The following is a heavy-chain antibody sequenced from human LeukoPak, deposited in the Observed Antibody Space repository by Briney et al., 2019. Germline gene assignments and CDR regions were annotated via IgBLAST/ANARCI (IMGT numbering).Heavy chain of an antibody. V-gene: IGHV3-30-3*01. CDR2: ISYDGSNK. J-gene: IGHJ4*02. CDR1: GFTFSSYA. Sequence: PGGSLRLSCAASGFTFSSYAMHWVRQAPGKGLEWVAVISYDGSNKYYADSVKGRFTISRDNSKNTLYLQMNSLRAEDTAVYYCARYSWHLDYWGQGTLVTVSS. CDR3: ARYSWHLDY. D-gene: IGHD2-21*01.